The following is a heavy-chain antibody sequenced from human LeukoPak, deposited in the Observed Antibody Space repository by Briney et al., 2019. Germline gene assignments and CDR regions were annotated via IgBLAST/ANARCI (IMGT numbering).Heavy chain of an antibody. CDR3: ARPCASTSWYFPFDH. Sequence: ASVKVSCKASGYTFTGYYMHWVRQAPGQGLEWMGWINPNSGGTNYAQKFQGRVTMTRDTSISTLYMELSRLTSDDTAVYYCARPCASTSWYFPFDHWGQGTLVTVSS. V-gene: IGHV1-2*02. CDR2: INPNSGGT. J-gene: IGHJ5*02. D-gene: IGHD6-13*01. CDR1: GYTFTGYY.